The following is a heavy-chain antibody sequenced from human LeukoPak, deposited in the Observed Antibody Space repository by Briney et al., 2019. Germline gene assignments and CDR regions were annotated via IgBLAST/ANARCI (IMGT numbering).Heavy chain of an antibody. D-gene: IGHD6-13*01. CDR3: ARERSGIAAAGPLDY. CDR2: IYSGGST. CDR1: GFTVSSNY. Sequence: PGGSLRLSCAASGFTVSSNYMSWVRQAPGKGLEWVSVIYSGGSTYYADSVKGRFTISRDNSKNTLYLQMNSLRAEDTAVYYCARERSGIAAAGPLDYWGQGTLVTVSS. V-gene: IGHV3-53*01. J-gene: IGHJ4*02.